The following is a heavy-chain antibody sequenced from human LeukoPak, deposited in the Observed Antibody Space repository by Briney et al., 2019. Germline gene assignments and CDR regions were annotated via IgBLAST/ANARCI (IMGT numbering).Heavy chain of an antibody. CDR2: IYNSGST. Sequence: SETLSLTCTVSGGSISSYYWSWIRQPPGKGLEWIGYIYNSGSTNYNPSLKSRVTISVGTSKNQFSLKLTSVTAADTAVYYCAREVVAAAGTVDYWGQGTLVTVSS. CDR1: GGSISSYY. V-gene: IGHV4-59*01. D-gene: IGHD6-13*01. CDR3: AREVVAAAGTVDY. J-gene: IGHJ4*02.